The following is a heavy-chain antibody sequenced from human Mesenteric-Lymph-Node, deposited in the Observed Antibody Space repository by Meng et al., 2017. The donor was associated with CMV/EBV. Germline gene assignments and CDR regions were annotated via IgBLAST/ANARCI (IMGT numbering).Heavy chain of an antibody. Sequence: GGSLRLSCAASGFAFSSYALHWVRQSPDKGLEWVATTVYDGVNEFYADSVKGRFTISRDNSKNTLYLQMNSLRVEDTAVYYCARDRLYYDSSGYPYYYFYGMDVWGQGTTVTVSS. D-gene: IGHD3-22*01. CDR2: TVYDGVNE. V-gene: IGHV3-30*04. J-gene: IGHJ6*02. CDR3: ARDRLYYDSSGYPYYYFYGMDV. CDR1: GFAFSSYA.